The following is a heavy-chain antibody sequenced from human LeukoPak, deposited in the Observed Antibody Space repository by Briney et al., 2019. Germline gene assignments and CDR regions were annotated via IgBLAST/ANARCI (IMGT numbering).Heavy chain of an antibody. V-gene: IGHV4-59*01. CDR1: GGSISSYY. J-gene: IGHJ4*02. CDR2: IYYSGST. Sequence: PSETLSLTCTVSGGSISSYYWSWIRQPPGKGLEWIGYIYYSGSTNYNPSLKSRVTISVDTSKNQFSLKLSSVTAADTAVYYCARGPYIVVVTANLSYYFDYWGQGTLVTVSS. D-gene: IGHD2-21*02. CDR3: ARGPYIVVVTANLSYYFDY.